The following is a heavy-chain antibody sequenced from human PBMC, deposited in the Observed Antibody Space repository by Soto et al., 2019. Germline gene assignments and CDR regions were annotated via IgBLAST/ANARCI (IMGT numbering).Heavy chain of an antibody. V-gene: IGHV4-59*08. CDR3: ARLPDWGNYYDFWSGYSPSSYMAV. CDR2: IYYSGST. J-gene: IGHJ6*03. CDR1: GGSISSYY. Sequence: SETLSLTCTVSGGSISSYYWSWIRQPPGKGLEWIGYIYYSGSTNYNPSLKSRVTISVDTSKNQFSLKLSSVTAADTAVYYCARLPDWGNYYDFWSGYSPSSYMAVWGKGTTVTVSS. D-gene: IGHD3-3*01.